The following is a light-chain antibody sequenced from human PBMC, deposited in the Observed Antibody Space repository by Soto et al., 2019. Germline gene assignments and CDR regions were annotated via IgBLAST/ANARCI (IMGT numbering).Light chain of an antibody. Sequence: DIQMTQSPSTLPASVGGMFTITCRASQSIDRWLAWYQQRPGKAPKILIYHASSLETGVPSTFSGSGSGTEFTLTIISLQSEDFVVYYCQQYNHWLARTFGQGTKVDIK. V-gene: IGKV1-5*01. CDR1: QSIDRW. CDR3: QQYNHWLART. CDR2: HAS. J-gene: IGKJ2*01.